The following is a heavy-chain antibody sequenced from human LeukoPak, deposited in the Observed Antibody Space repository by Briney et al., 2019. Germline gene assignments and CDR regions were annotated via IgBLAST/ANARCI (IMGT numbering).Heavy chain of an antibody. D-gene: IGHD3-3*01. V-gene: IGHV1-18*01. CDR3: ARDYDFWSGYSFDY. CDR1: GYTFTSYG. J-gene: IGHJ4*02. Sequence: ASVKVSCKXSGYTFTSYGVSWVRQAPGQGLERMGWISAYNGNTNYAQKLQGRVTMTTDTSTSTAYMELRSLRSDDTAVYYCARDYDFWSGYSFDYWGQGTLVTVSS. CDR2: ISAYNGNT.